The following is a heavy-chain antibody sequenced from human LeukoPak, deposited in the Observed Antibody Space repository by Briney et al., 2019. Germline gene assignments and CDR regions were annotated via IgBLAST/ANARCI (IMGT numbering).Heavy chain of an antibody. D-gene: IGHD5-12*01. CDR2: IRSKANSYAT. V-gene: IGHV3-73*01. CDR3: TSRGGPSEATEETDYYYYMDV. CDR1: GFTFSGSA. Sequence: GGSLRLSCAASGFTFSGSAMHWVRQASGKGLEWVGRIRSKANSYATAYAASVKGRFTISRDDSKNTAYLQMNSLKTEDTAVYYCTSRGGPSEATEETDYYYYMDVWGKGTTVTVSS. J-gene: IGHJ6*03.